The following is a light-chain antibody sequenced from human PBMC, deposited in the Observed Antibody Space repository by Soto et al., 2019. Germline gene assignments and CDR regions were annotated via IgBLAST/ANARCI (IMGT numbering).Light chain of an antibody. CDR2: AAS. V-gene: IGKV1-39*01. Sequence: DIQLTQSPSSLSASVGDRVTLTCRASQGVINYLNWYQQKPGKAPKLLIYAASSLQSGVPSRFSGSGSGTDFTLTISSLQPEDFATYYCQQSYSVPITFGGGTKVEIK. J-gene: IGKJ4*01. CDR3: QQSYSVPIT. CDR1: QGVINY.